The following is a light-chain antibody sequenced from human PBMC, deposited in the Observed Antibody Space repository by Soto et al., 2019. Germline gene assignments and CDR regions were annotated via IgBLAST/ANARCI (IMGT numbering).Light chain of an antibody. CDR3: QQGFSTIT. Sequence: DIQMTQSPSTLSGSVGDRVTITCRASQSISMYLNWYQQKPGKAPKLLTYAASSLKSGVPSRFSGSGSGTDFTLTISSLQPEDFATYYCQQGFSTITFGQGTRLEIK. V-gene: IGKV1-39*01. J-gene: IGKJ5*01. CDR1: QSISMY. CDR2: AAS.